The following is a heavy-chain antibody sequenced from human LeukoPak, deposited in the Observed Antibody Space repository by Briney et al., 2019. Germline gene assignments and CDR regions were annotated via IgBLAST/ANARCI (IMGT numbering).Heavy chain of an antibody. CDR3: ARDRGIQLWERYYYYYMDV. CDR1: GYTFTGYY. Sequence: ASVTVSCKASGYTFTGYYMHWVRQAPGQGRGWMGCINPNSGGTNYTQTLPGWVTITTDTSISTAYMELSRLRSDDTAVYDCARDRGIQLWERYYYYYMDVWGKGTTVTVSS. J-gene: IGHJ6*03. CDR2: INPNSGGT. D-gene: IGHD5-18*01. V-gene: IGHV1-2*04.